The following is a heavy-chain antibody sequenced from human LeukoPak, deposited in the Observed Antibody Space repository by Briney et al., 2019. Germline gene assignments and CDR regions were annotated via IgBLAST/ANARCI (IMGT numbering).Heavy chain of an antibody. J-gene: IGHJ4*02. CDR3: ARGRYCNGGSCYFDF. CDR2: IKQDGSET. D-gene: IGHD2-15*01. CDR1: GFTISTYW. V-gene: IGHV3-7*02. Sequence: SGGSLRLSCVISGFTISTYWMTWVRQAPGKGLEWVANIKQDGSETYYVDSVKGRFTISRDNAKNSLYLQMNSLRAEDTAVYYCARGRYCNGGSCYFDFWGQGTLVTVSS.